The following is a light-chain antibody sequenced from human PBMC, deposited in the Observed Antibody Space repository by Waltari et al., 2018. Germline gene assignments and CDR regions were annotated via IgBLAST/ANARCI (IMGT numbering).Light chain of an antibody. Sequence: EIVMTQSPANLSVSPGERATLSCRASQSVSSNLVWYQQKPGQAPRLLIYDASTRATGIPARFSGSGSGTEFTLTISSLQSEDFAVYHCQQYNNWPRVFGPGTKVDIK. CDR2: DAS. CDR3: QQYNNWPRV. V-gene: IGKV3-15*01. CDR1: QSVSSN. J-gene: IGKJ3*01.